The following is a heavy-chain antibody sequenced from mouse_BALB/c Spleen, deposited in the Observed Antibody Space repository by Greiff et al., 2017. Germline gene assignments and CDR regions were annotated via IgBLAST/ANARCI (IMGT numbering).Heavy chain of an antibody. CDR1: GYSITSGYY. CDR2: ISYDGSN. Sequence: EVKLMESGPGLVKPSQSLSLTCSVTGYSITSGYYWNWIRQFPGNKLEWMGYISYDGSNNYNPSLKNRISITRDTSKNQFFLKLNSVTTEDTATYYCARERSYRNYVWFAYWGQGTLVTVSA. CDR3: ARERSYRNYVWFAY. D-gene: IGHD2-1*01. J-gene: IGHJ3*01. V-gene: IGHV3-6*02.